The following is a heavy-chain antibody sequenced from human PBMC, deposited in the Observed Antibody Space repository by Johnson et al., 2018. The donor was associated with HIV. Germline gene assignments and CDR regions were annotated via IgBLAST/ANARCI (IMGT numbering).Heavy chain of an antibody. CDR3: AREEEIAVAGGSAFDI. V-gene: IGHV3-NL1*01. J-gene: IGHJ3*02. D-gene: IGHD6-19*01. CDR1: GFTFSSYG. CDR2: LFSGGSI. Sequence: QVQLVESAGGVVQPGRSLRLSCAASGFTFSSYGMHWVRQAPGKGLEWVSVLFSGGSIYFADSVKGRFTISRDNAKNSLYLQMNSLRAEDTAVYYCAREEEIAVAGGSAFDIWGQGTMVTVSS.